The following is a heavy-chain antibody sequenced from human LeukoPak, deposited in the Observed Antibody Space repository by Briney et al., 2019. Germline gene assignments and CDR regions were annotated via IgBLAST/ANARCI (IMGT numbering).Heavy chain of an antibody. J-gene: IGHJ6*02. Sequence: PAGGSLRLSCAASGFTYITYWMNWVRQAPGKGLEWVANIKQDGSETYYVDSVKGRFTISRDNAKNSLYLQMNSLRAEDTALYYCAKDQGYSGYDSSDYYYYGMDVWGQGTTVTVSS. D-gene: IGHD5-12*01. CDR3: AKDQGYSGYDSSDYYYYGMDV. V-gene: IGHV3-7*03. CDR2: IKQDGSET. CDR1: GFTYITYW.